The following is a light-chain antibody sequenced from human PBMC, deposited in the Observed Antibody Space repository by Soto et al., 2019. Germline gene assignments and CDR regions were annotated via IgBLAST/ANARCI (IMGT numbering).Light chain of an antibody. V-gene: IGLV2-14*01. J-gene: IGLJ2*01. CDR2: EVS. CDR1: GSDVGGYNY. Sequence: QSALTQPASVSGSPGQSITISCTGTGSDVGGYNYVSWYQQYPGKAPQLLIYEVSDRPSGVSKRFSGSKSGSTASLTISGLQAEDEADYYCSSYTSTNIVVFGGGTQLTVL. CDR3: SSYTSTNIVV.